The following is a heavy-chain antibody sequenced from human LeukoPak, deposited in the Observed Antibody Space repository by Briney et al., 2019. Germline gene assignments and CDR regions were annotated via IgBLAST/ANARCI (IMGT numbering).Heavy chain of an antibody. J-gene: IGHJ3*02. CDR1: GGSFSGYY. V-gene: IGHV4-34*01. CDR2: INHSGST. D-gene: IGHD3-10*01. Sequence: SETLSLTCAVCGGSFSGYYWRWIRPPPGKGLEWIGEINHSGSTNYNPSLKSRVTISVDTSKNQFSLKLSSVAAADTAVYYCAGNLWFGGALDIWGQGTMVTVSS. CDR3: AGNLWFGGALDI.